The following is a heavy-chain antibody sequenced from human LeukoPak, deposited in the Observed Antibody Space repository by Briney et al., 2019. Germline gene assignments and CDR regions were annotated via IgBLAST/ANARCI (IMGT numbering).Heavy chain of an antibody. CDR2: ISKDGSNK. J-gene: IGHJ6*02. CDR3: AKDLVNSSRWDRYYTMDV. Sequence: PGRALRLSCAASGFTFSSYGIHWVGQAPGKGLEWVAVISKDGSNKYSAASVRGRFTISRDNSKNTLYLQMNSLRAEDTAVYYCAKDLVNSSRWDRYYTMDVWGQGTTVTVSS. V-gene: IGHV3-30*18. D-gene: IGHD6-13*01. CDR1: GFTFSSYG.